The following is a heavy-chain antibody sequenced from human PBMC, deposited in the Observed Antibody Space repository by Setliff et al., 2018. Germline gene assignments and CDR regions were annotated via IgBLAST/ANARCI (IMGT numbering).Heavy chain of an antibody. J-gene: IGHJ5*02. Sequence: SETLSLTCTVSGGSISSSSYYWGWICQPPGKGLEWIGSIYYSGSTYYNPSLKSRVTISVDTSKNQFSLKLSSVTAADTAVYYCAREGYSSLIGWFDPWGQGTLVTVSS. V-gene: IGHV4-39*07. CDR1: GGSISSSSYY. CDR2: IYYSGST. D-gene: IGHD6-13*01. CDR3: AREGYSSLIGWFDP.